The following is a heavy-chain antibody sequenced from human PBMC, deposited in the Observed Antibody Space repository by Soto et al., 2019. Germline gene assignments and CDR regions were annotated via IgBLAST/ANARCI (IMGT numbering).Heavy chain of an antibody. Sequence: GGSLRLSCAASAFTLSAYDMHWVRQPNGKGLEWVSALGAADDPYYLGSVKGRFTISRENAKNSLYLQMNNLRAGDAAVYYCARAYSGRLPRRADYYYAMDVWGQGTTVTVSS. CDR2: LGAADDP. CDR1: AFTLSAYD. V-gene: IGHV3-13*05. J-gene: IGHJ6*02. CDR3: ARAYSGRLPRRADYYYAMDV. D-gene: IGHD2-15*01.